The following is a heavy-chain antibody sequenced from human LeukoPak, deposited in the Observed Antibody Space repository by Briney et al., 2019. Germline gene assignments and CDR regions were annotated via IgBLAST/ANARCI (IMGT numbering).Heavy chain of an antibody. CDR3: AKETQWELPTLDY. CDR2: ISYDGSNK. D-gene: IGHD1-26*01. CDR1: GFTFSRYS. J-gene: IGHJ4*02. V-gene: IGHV3-30*18. Sequence: GGSLRLSCAASGFTFSRYSIHWVRQAPGKGLEWVAVISYDGSNKYYADSVKGRFTISRDNSKNTLYLQMNSLRAEDTAVYYCAKETQWELPTLDYWGQGTLVTVSS.